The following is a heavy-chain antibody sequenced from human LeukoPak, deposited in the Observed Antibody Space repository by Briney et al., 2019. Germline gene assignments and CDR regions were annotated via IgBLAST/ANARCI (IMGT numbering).Heavy chain of an antibody. V-gene: IGHV3-33*01. CDR2: IWDDGSNK. CDR3: AREAVGPTLKYYFDY. J-gene: IGHJ4*02. CDR1: GFTFSSYG. D-gene: IGHD1-26*01. Sequence: PGRSLRLSCAASGFTFSSYGMHWVRQAPGKGLEWVAVIWDDGSNKYYADSVKGRFTISRDNSKNTLYLQMNSLRAEDTAVYYCAREAVGPTLKYYFDYWGQGTLVTVSS.